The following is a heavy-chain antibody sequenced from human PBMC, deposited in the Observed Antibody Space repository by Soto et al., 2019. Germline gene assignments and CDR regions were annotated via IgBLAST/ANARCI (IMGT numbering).Heavy chain of an antibody. V-gene: IGHV1-69*01. CDR2: IIPIFGTA. CDR3: AWTGRARDGRFDY. CDR1: GGTFSSYA. J-gene: IGHJ4*02. D-gene: IGHD1-1*01. Sequence: QVQLVQSGAEVKKPGSSVKVSCKASGGTFSSYAISWLRQAPGQGLEWMGGIIPIFGTANYAQKLQGRVTITADESTSTAYMELSSLRSEDTAVYCCAWTGRARDGRFDYWGQGTLVTVSS.